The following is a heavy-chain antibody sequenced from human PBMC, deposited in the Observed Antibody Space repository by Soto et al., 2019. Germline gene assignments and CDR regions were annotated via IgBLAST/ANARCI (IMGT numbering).Heavy chain of an antibody. CDR2: IKYDAGET. D-gene: IGHD2-2*01. V-gene: IGHV3-7*01. CDR1: GFTFSGYW. CDR3: ARDGGHCDSTSYCFDS. Sequence: GGSLRLSCAGSGFTFSGYWMSWVRQAPGKGLEWVANIKYDAGETYYVDSVKGRFTISRDNVHNSLYLQMNSLTAEDTAVYLCARDGGHCDSTSYCFDSGGQGTLVTVSS. J-gene: IGHJ4*02.